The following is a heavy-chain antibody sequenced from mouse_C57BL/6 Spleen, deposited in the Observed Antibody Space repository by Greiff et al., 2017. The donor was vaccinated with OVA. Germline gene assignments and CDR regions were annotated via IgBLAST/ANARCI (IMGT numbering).Heavy chain of an antibody. Sequence: VQLQQSGAELVKPGASVKLSCKASGYTFTEYTIHWVKQRSGQGLEWIGWFYPGSGSIKYNEKFKDKATLTADKSSSTVYMELSRLTSEDSAVYFCARHEGYYYSNERAYAMDYWGQGTSVTVSS. CDR3: ARHEGYYYSNERAYAMDY. CDR1: GYTFTEYT. CDR2: FYPGSGSI. J-gene: IGHJ4*01. V-gene: IGHV1-62-2*01. D-gene: IGHD2-5*01.